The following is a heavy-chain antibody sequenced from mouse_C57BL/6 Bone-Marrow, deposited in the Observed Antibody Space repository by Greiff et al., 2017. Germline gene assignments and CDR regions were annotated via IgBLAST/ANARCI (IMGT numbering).Heavy chain of an antibody. CDR2: INPSSGYT. Sequence: VQLQQSGAELAKPGASVKLSCKASGYTFTSYWMHWVKQRPGQGLEWIGYINPSSGYTKYNQKFKDKATFTADKSSSTAYMQLSSLTYEDSAVYYCARSGDGYYLYYFDYWGQGTTLTVSS. CDR1: GYTFTSYW. V-gene: IGHV1-7*01. D-gene: IGHD2-3*01. CDR3: ARSGDGYYLYYFDY. J-gene: IGHJ2*01.